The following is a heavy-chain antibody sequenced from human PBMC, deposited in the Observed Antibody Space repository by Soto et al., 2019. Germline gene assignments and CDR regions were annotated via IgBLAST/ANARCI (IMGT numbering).Heavy chain of an antibody. D-gene: IGHD3-16*02. CDR3: AGDYVWGSYPLH. CDR1: GGSISSSSYY. CDR2: IYYSGST. V-gene: IGHV4-39*01. J-gene: IGHJ4*02. Sequence: QLQLQESGPGLVKPSETLSLTCTVSGGSISSSSYYWGWIRQPPGKGLEWIGSIYYSGSTYYNPSLKSRVTISVDTSKNQFSRKLSSVTAADTAVYYCAGDYVWGSYPLHWGQGTLVTVSS.